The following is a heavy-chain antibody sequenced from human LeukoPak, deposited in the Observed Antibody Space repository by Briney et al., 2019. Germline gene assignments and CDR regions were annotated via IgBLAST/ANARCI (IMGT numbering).Heavy chain of an antibody. CDR3: ARDRRTYYYDSSGF. V-gene: IGHV3-7*01. Sequence: GGSLRLSCAASGFTFSSYWMSWVRQAPGKGLEWVANIKQDGSEKYYVDSVKGRFTISRDNAKNSLYLQMNSMRAGDTAVYYCARDRRTYYYDSSGFWGQGTLVTVSS. CDR1: GFTFSSYW. J-gene: IGHJ4*02. CDR2: IKQDGSEK. D-gene: IGHD3-22*01.